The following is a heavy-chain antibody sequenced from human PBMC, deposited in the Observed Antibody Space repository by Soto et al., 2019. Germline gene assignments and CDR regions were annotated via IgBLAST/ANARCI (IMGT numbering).Heavy chain of an antibody. V-gene: IGHV3-30*18. J-gene: IGHJ6*02. CDR2: ISYDGSNK. Sequence: QVQLVESGGGVVQPGRSLRLSCAASGFTFSSYGMHWVRQSPGKGLEWVAVISYDGSNKYYADSVKGRFTISRDNSKNTLYLQMNSLRAEDTAVYYCAKDQQLVYYYYGMDVWGQGTTVTVSS. CDR1: GFTFSSYG. CDR3: AKDQQLVYYYYGMDV. D-gene: IGHD6-13*01.